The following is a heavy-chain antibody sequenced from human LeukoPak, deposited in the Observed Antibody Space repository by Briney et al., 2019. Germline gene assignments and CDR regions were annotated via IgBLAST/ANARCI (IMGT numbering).Heavy chain of an antibody. V-gene: IGHV1-69*13. CDR3: ARDYYDSSGYYVD. Sequence: PEASVKVSCKASGGTFSSYAISWVRQAPGQGLEWMGGIIPIFGTANYAQKFQGRVTITADESTSTAYMELSSLRSEDAAVYYCARDYYDSSGYYVDWGQGTLVTVSS. D-gene: IGHD3-22*01. CDR1: GGTFSSYA. J-gene: IGHJ4*02. CDR2: IIPIFGTA.